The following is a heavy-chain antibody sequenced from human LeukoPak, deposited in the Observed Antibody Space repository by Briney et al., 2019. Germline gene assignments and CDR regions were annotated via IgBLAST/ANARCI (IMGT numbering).Heavy chain of an antibody. CDR3: ARGLFWFGDLKTHWFDP. Sequence: SVKVSCKASGYTFTSYDINWVRQATGQGLEWMGWVNPKTGKTGYAQNFQGRVTMTRDTSISTDYMELSNLRSEDTAVYYCARGLFWFGDLKTHWFDPWGQGTLVTVSS. D-gene: IGHD3-10*01. CDR2: VNPKTGKT. CDR1: GYTFTSYD. J-gene: IGHJ5*02. V-gene: IGHV1-8*01.